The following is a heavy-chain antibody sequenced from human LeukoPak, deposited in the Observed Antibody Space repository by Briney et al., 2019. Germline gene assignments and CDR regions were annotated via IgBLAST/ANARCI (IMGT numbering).Heavy chain of an antibody. V-gene: IGHV4-59*01. CDR3: ARASDSSGSYSGGHI. D-gene: IGHD6-19*01. CDR2: VYSDGST. J-gene: IGHJ3*02. CDR1: GGSIANYF. Sequence: NPSETLSLTCTVSGGSIANYFWSWIRQSPGKGREWIGYVYSDGSTKYKSSLKSRVTISVDTSKNQFSLKLSSVTAADTAVYYCARASDSSGSYSGGHIWGQGTMVTVSS.